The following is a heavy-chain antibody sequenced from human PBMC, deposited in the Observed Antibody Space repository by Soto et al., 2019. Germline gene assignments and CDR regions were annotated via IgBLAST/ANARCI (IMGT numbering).Heavy chain of an antibody. Sequence: SETLSLTCNVSGGSISTSSYYWAWIRQPPGKGLEWIGSICYSGSTYYNPSFKGRVSISEDTSENQFSLSLTSVTATDTAVYYCARDGRSGYNWFDPWGQGTLVTVSS. CDR2: ICYSGST. V-gene: IGHV4-39*02. D-gene: IGHD3-3*01. CDR3: ARDGRSGYNWFDP. CDR1: GGSISTSSYY. J-gene: IGHJ5*02.